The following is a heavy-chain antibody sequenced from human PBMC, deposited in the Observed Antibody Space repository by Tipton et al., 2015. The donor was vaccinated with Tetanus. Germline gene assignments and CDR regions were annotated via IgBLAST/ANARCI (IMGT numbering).Heavy chain of an antibody. D-gene: IGHD3-22*01. V-gene: IGHV4-39*01. CDR1: GGSISSSSYY. CDR2: IYYSRST. J-gene: IGHJ4*02. CDR3: ARADRLGGY. Sequence: TLSLTCTVSGGSISSSSYYWGWIRQPPGKGLEWIGSIYYSRSTYYNPSLKSRVTISEDTSKNQFSLKLSSVTAADTAVYYCARADRLGGYWGQGTLVTVSS.